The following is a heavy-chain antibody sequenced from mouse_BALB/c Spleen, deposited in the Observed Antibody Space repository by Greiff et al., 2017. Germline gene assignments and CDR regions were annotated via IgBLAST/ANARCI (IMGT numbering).Heavy chain of an antibody. CDR3: ARHDYGSSYWYFDV. V-gene: IGHV5-12-2*01. CDR2: ISNGGGST. Sequence: EVKVVESGGGLVKPGGSLKLSCAASGFTFSSYTMSWVRQTPEKRLEWVAYISNGGGSTYYPDTVKGRFTISRDNAKNTLYLQMSSLKSEDTAMYYCARHDYGSSYWYFDVWGAGTTVTVSS. D-gene: IGHD1-1*01. CDR1: GFTFSSYT. J-gene: IGHJ1*01.